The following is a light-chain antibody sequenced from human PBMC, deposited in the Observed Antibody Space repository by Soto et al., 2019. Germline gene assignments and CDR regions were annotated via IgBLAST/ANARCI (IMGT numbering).Light chain of an antibody. CDR1: SGSVSTYNY. CDR2: NTY. CDR3: LLFMSGGISV. V-gene: IGLV8-61*01. Sequence: QTVVTQEPSFSVSPGGTVTLTCGLTSGSVSTYNYPSWYQQTPGQAPRTLIYNTYTRTAGVPDRFSGSILGNKAALTITGALADDESDYYCLLFMSGGISVFGGGTKLTVL. J-gene: IGLJ3*02.